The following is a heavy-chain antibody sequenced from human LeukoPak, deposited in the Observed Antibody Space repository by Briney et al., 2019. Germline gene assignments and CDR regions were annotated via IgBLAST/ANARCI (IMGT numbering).Heavy chain of an antibody. Sequence: ESGPTLVNPTQTLTLXCTFSGFXLXXXGVGXXXXXQXXGKAXXCLXIIXXEDDKPYSPSXTSRLTINKATSKNQVVLTMTNMDPVDAGTYYCAHRGGSGSFYDYGFENWGQGTLVTVSS. D-gene: IGHD3-10*01. CDR3: AHRGGSGSFYDYGFEN. CDR1: GFXLXXXGVG. J-gene: IGHJ4*02. V-gene: IGHV2-5*02. CDR2: IXXEDDK.